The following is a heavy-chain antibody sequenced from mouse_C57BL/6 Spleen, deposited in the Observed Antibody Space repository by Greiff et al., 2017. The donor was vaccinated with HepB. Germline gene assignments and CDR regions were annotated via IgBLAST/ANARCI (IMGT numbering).Heavy chain of an antibody. D-gene: IGHD2-1*01. V-gene: IGHV5-6*01. CDR2: ISSGGSYT. CDR1: GFTFSSYG. CDR3: ARVYSRYFDY. J-gene: IGHJ2*01. Sequence: EVNVVESGGDLVKPGGSLKLSCAASGFTFSSYGMSWVRQTPDKRLEWVATISSGGSYTYYPDSVKGRFTISRDNAKNTLYLQMSSLKSEDTAMYYCARVYSRYFDYWGQGTTLTVSS.